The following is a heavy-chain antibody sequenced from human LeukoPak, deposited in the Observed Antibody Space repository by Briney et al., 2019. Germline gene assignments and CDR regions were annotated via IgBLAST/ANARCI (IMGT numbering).Heavy chain of an antibody. CDR3: ARVSQEYYYYMDV. CDR2: ISAYNGNT. V-gene: IGHV1-18*01. CDR1: GYTFTSYG. J-gene: IGHJ6*03. Sequence: ASVTVSFKASGYTFTSYGISWVRQAPGQGLEWMGWISAYNGNTNYAQKLQGRVTMTTDTSTSTAYMELRSLRFDDTAVYYCARVSQEYYYYMDVWGKGTTVTVSS.